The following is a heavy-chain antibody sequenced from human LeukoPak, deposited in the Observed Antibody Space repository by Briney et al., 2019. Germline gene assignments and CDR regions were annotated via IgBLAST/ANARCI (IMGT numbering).Heavy chain of an antibody. J-gene: IGHJ4*02. D-gene: IGHD6-19*01. CDR2: INHSGST. Sequence: SETLSLTCAVYGGSFSGYYWSWIRQPPGKGLEWIGEINHSGSTYYNPSLKSRVTISVDTSKNQFSLKLSSVTAADTAVYYCARSGQKISRIAVAPASDYWGQGTLVTVSS. CDR1: GGSFSGYY. CDR3: ARSGQKISRIAVAPASDY. V-gene: IGHV4-34*01.